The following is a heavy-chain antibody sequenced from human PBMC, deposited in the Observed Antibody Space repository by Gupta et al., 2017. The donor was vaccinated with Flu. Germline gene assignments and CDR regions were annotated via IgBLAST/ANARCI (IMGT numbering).Heavy chain of an antibody. Sequence: EVQLVQSGAEVKEPGESPKTSCVTSGYRFSDPWIGWVRQMPGKGLEWMGIINPRDSDTRYNTSFRGQVTISVDASVNTAFLQWGSLRSSDTAVYYCARQDYGGDSKGFNYWGQGTLVAVSS. CDR2: INPRDSDT. D-gene: IGHD2-21*02. CDR1: GYRFSDPW. CDR3: ARQDYGGDSKGFNY. V-gene: IGHV5-51*01. J-gene: IGHJ4*02.